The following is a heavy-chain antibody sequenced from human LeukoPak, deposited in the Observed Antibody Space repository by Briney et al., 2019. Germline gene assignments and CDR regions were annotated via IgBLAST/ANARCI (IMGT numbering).Heavy chain of an antibody. J-gene: IGHJ4*02. D-gene: IGHD3-10*01. V-gene: IGHV4-39*07. CDR1: GGSISSSSYY. CDR3: ARDEGGSGSYGLGGFDY. Sequence: ASETLSLTCTVSGGSISSSSYYWGWIRQPPGKGLEWIGSIYYSGSTYYNPSLKSRVTISVDTSKNQFSLKLSSVTAADTAVYYCARDEGGSGSYGLGGFDYWGQGTLVTVSS. CDR2: IYYSGST.